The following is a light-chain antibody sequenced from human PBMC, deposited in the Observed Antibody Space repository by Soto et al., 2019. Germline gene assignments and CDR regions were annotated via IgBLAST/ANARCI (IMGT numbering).Light chain of an antibody. Sequence: EIVLTQLPGTSSLSPGERATLSCRASQSVGSNYLAWYQQRPGQPPNLLIFGASHRAPDIPDRFSGSGSGTDFTLTISRLEPEDFAVYYCQQYGSSIQTFGQGTKVDIK. CDR1: QSVGSNY. CDR2: GAS. CDR3: QQYGSSIQT. J-gene: IGKJ1*01. V-gene: IGKV3-20*01.